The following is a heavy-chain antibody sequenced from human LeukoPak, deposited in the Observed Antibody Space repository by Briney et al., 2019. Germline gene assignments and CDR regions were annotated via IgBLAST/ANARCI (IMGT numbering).Heavy chain of an antibody. D-gene: IGHD5-24*01. CDR2: INYNGIYI. CDR3: ARIGPGRDGSNSFDQ. CDR1: GPTFSSYD. V-gene: IGHV3-21*01. Sequence: PGGSLRLSCAASGPTFSSYDMTWVRQAPGKGLEYVSSINYNGIYIFSADSVKGRFTISRDNAKNSLYLEMNSLRVEDTAFYYCARIGPGRDGSNSFDQWGQGTLVIVSS. J-gene: IGHJ4*02.